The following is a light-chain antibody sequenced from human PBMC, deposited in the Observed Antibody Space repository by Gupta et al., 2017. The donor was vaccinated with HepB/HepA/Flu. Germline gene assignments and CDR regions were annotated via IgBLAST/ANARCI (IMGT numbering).Light chain of an antibody. Sequence: QSALTQPPSAPGPPGQSFTISGPGTTSDVGGYDYVSWYQQHPGKAPELIIYEVTTLPSGVPDRFSGSKSGNTASLTVSGLQAEDEADYYCSSYADSNNWVFGGGTKLTVL. CDR3: SSYADSNNWV. V-gene: IGLV2-8*01. CDR2: EVT. CDR1: TSDVGGYDY. J-gene: IGLJ2*01.